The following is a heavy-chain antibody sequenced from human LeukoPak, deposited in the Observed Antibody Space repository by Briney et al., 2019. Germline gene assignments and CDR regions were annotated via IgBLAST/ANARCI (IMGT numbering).Heavy chain of an antibody. CDR2: INHSGST. CDR3: ARQTGITYYYGMDV. Sequence: SETLSLTCAVYGGSFSGYYWSWIRQPPGKGLEWIGEINHSGSTNYNPSLKSRVTISVDTSKNQFSLKLSSVTAADTAVYYCARQTGITYYYGMDVWGQGTTVTVSS. D-gene: IGHD7-27*01. CDR1: GGSFSGYY. J-gene: IGHJ6*02. V-gene: IGHV4-34*01.